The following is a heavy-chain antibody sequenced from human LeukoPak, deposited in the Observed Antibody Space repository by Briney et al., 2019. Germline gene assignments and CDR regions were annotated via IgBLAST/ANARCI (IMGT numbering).Heavy chain of an antibody. V-gene: IGHV3-74*01. Sequence: GGSLRLSCAASGFTFSSYWMHWVRQAPGKGLVWVSRINSDGSSTYYADPVKGRFTTSRDNAKNALHLQMNSLTAEDTAVYYCVLDLFSSFAFDIWGQGTMVTVSS. J-gene: IGHJ3*02. CDR2: INSDGSST. CDR3: VLDLFSSFAFDI. CDR1: GFTFSSYW. D-gene: IGHD3/OR15-3a*01.